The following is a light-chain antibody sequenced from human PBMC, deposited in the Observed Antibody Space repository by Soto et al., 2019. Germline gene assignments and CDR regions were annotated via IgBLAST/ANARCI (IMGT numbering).Light chain of an antibody. CDR1: SSDVGGYDY. CDR2: DVS. J-gene: IGLJ1*01. V-gene: IGLV2-14*01. Sequence: QSALTQPASVSGSPGQSITISCTGTSSDVGGYDYVSWYQQHPGKAPKLMIYDVSNRPSGVSNRFSGSKSGNTASLTISGLQDEDEADYYCSSYTSSITLGVFGTGTKFPVL. CDR3: SSYTSSITLGV.